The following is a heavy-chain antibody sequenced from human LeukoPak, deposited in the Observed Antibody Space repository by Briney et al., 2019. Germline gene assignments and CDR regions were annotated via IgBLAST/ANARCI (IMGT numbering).Heavy chain of an antibody. D-gene: IGHD2-2*01. V-gene: IGHV1-69*01. CDR1: GGTFSSYA. CDR3: ARVPLTEGYCSSTSCYENGSFDY. Sequence: ASVKVSCKASGGTFSSYANSWVRQAPGQGLEWMGGIIPIFGTANYAQKFQGRVTITADESTSTAYMELSSLRSEDTAVYYCARVPLTEGYCSSTSCYENGSFDYWGQGTLVTVSS. CDR2: IIPIFGTA. J-gene: IGHJ4*02.